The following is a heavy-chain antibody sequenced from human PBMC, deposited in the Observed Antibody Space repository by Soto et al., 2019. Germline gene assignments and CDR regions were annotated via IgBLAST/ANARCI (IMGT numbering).Heavy chain of an antibody. CDR2: INPNSGGT. CDR3: ARAFAGFNSGWYSTWILYFDY. CDR1: GYTFTGYY. J-gene: IGHJ4*02. Sequence: GASVKVSCKASGYTFTGYYMHWVRQAPGQGLEWMGWINPNSGGTNYAQKFQGWVTMTRDTSISTAYMELSRLRSDDTAVYYCARAFAGFNSGWYSTWILYFDYWGQGTLVTVSS. V-gene: IGHV1-2*04. D-gene: IGHD6-19*01.